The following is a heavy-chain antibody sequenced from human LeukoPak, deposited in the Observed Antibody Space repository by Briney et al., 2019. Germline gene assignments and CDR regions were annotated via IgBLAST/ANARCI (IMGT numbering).Heavy chain of an antibody. CDR3: GRGCYYGSGNDFRFDP. D-gene: IGHD3-10*01. CDR1: GGSISSYY. CDR2: IYYSGRT. V-gene: IGHV4-59*01. J-gene: IGHJ5*02. Sequence: SETLSLTCTVSGGSISSYYWSWLRQPPGKGLEWSGYIYYSGRTNYQPSLKSRVTISEDTSKNQFPLNLSSVTAATAVVYYCGRGCYYGSGNDFRFDPWGQGTLVTVSS.